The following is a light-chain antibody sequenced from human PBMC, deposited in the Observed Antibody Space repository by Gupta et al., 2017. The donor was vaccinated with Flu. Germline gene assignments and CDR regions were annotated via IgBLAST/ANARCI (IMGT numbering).Light chain of an antibody. Sequence: QSALTQPASVSGSPGQSITISCTGTSSDIGSYNYVSWYQQHPGKAPKLLIYGVTNRPSGVSNRFSGSKSGDTASLTISGLQAEDEADYYCSSCTSSTTLVFGGGTKLTLL. CDR2: GVT. CDR3: SSCTSSTTLV. J-gene: IGLJ2*01. V-gene: IGLV2-14*01. CDR1: SSDIGSYNY.